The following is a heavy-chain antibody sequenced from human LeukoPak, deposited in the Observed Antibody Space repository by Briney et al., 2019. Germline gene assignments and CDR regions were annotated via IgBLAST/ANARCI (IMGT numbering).Heavy chain of an antibody. CDR1: GFTFSSYA. CDR2: ISYDGSNK. Sequence: GGSLRLSRAASGFTFSSYAMHWVRQAPGKGLEWVAVISYDGSNKYYADSVKGRFTISRDNSKNTLYLQMNSLRAEDTAVYYCARDLPSPPSGYYGMDVWGQGTTVTVSS. V-gene: IGHV3-30-3*01. J-gene: IGHJ6*02. CDR3: ARDLPSPPSGYYGMDV. D-gene: IGHD1-26*01.